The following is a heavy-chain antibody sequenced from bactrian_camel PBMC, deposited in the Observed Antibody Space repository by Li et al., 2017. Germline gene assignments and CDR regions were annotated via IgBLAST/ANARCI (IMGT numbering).Heavy chain of an antibody. V-gene: IGHV3-3*01. CDR3: AAGSGLEARSCTYNY. CDR1: GYTYSSNC. CDR2: ARDRNFLAAGR. D-gene: IGHD1*01. J-gene: IGHJ4*01. Sequence: HVQLVESGGGSVQAGGSLRLSCAASGYTYSSNCMGWFRQAPGKEREGVAAARDRNFLAAGRYYSDSVKGRFTISRDNAKNTVYLQMNSLKPEDTAMYYCAAGSGLEARSCTYNYWGQGTQVTVS.